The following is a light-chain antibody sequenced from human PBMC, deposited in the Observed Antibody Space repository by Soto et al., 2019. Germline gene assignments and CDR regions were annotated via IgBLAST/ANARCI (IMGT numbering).Light chain of an antibody. CDR1: QSISSY. CDR3: QQSYSSTIT. V-gene: IGKV1-39*01. Sequence: DIQMAQSPSSLSASVGDRVTITCRESQSISSYLNWYQQRPGKAPKLLIYAASSLQSGVPSRFSGSGSGTDFTLTISSLQPEDFATYYCQQSYSSTITFGQGTRLEI. J-gene: IGKJ5*01. CDR2: AAS.